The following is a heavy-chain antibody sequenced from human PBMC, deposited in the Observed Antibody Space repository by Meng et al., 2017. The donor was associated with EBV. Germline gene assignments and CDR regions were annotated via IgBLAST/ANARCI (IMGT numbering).Heavy chain of an antibody. J-gene: IGHJ4*02. D-gene: IGHD3-22*01. CDR1: GFTFSSYG. CDR3: AKGDVYYYDSSGYPNY. V-gene: IGHV3-30*18. Sequence: VQVVECGGGVVQPGRSLRLSCAASGFTFSSYGMHWVRQAPGKGLEWVAVISYDGSNKYYADSVKGRFTISRDNSKNTLYLQMNSLRAEDTAVYYCAKGDVYYYDSSGYPNYWGQGTLVTVSS. CDR2: ISYDGSNK.